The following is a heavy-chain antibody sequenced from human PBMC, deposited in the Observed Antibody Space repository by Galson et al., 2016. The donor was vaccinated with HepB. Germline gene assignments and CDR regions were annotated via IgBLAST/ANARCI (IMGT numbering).Heavy chain of an antibody. CDR1: GYNFITYG. CDR3: ARDVGGNYFYL. CDR2: ISSHNGKT. Sequence: SVKVSCKASGYNFITYGISWVRQAPGQGFEWIAWISSHNGKTKSAENLQGRVAMTRDKSTSTAYMELRNLTFDDTAFYYCARDVGGNYFYLWGQGSLVIVSS. D-gene: IGHD2-15*01. J-gene: IGHJ4*02. V-gene: IGHV1-18*01.